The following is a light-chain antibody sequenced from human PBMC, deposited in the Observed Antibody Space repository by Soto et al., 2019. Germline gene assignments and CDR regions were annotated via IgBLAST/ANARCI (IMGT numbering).Light chain of an antibody. CDR1: QKIPIC. CDR2: DAT. Sequence: DIQMAQSPSSLSASVGARATITSQASQKIPICLICYQQKPGKAPKLLIYDATNLETGVPSRFSGSGSGTDFTFTISNLQPEDVATYYCHQYDSLPPFTFGPGTTVDIK. CDR3: HQYDSLPPFT. J-gene: IGKJ3*01. V-gene: IGKV1-33*01.